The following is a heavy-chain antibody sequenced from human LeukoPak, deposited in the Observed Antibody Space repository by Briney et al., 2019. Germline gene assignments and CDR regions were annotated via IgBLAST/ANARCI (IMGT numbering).Heavy chain of an antibody. CDR2: ISGSGGST. CDR1: GFTFSSYA. J-gene: IGHJ4*02. D-gene: IGHD2-15*01. Sequence: GGSLRLSCAASGFTFSSYAMSWVRQAPGKGLEWVSAISGSGGSTYYANSVKGRFTISRDNSKNTLYLQMNSLRAEDTAVYYCAKGVAGSGYFDYWGQGTLVTVSS. V-gene: IGHV3-23*01. CDR3: AKGVAGSGYFDY.